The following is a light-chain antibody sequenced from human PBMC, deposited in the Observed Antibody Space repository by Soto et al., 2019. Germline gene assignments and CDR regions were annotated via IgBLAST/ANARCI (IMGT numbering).Light chain of an antibody. CDR2: DAS. V-gene: IGKV3-11*01. CDR1: QSVSSY. J-gene: IGKJ3*01. Sequence: EIVLTQSPATLSLSPGERATLSCRASQSVSSYLAWYQQKPGQAPRLLIYDASNRATGIPARFSGSGSGTDFTLTISRLEPEDFAIYYCQQRSKWPFNLSPGTKVDIK. CDR3: QQRSKWPFN.